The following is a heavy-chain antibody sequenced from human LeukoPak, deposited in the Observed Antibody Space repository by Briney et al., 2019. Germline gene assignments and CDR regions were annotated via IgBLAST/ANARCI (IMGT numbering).Heavy chain of an antibody. CDR1: GVSISSSNSY. D-gene: IGHD6-19*01. Sequence: KASETLSLTCTVSGVSISSSNSYWGWIRQPPGKGLEWISYISASGTLTHYADSVEGRFTISRDNAKNSLFLQMNSLRGEDTAVYYCARDGTPSYTSGWVYMDAWGKGTTVTISS. CDR3: ARDGTPSYTSGWVYMDA. J-gene: IGHJ6*04. CDR2: ISASGTLT. V-gene: IGHV3-11*06.